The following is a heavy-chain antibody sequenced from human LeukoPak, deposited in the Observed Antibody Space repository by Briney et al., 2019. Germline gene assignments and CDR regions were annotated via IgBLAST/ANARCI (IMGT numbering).Heavy chain of an antibody. CDR1: GYSISSGYY. V-gene: IGHV4-38-2*02. D-gene: IGHD2-2*01. Sequence: SETLSLTCTVSGYSISSGYYWGWIRQPPGKGLEWIGSIYHSGSTYYNPSLKSRVTISVDTSKNQFSLKLSSVTAADTAVYYCARVTGYCSSTSCYRHWFDPWGQGTLVTVSS. CDR2: IYHSGST. J-gene: IGHJ5*02. CDR3: ARVTGYCSSTSCYRHWFDP.